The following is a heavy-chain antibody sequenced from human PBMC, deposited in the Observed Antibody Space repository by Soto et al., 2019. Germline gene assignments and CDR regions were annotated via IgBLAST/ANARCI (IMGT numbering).Heavy chain of an antibody. J-gene: IGHJ6*04. D-gene: IGHD1-26*01. CDR2: IIDSGGST. Sequence: GSLRLSCAASGFTFSSCAMGWVRQAPGKGLEWVSDIIDSGGSTYYADAVKGRFTISRDNSKSTLYLQMNSLRAEDTAVYYCGKGRSYYYYYGVDVWGKGTTVPVSS. CDR3: GKGRSYYYYYGVDV. CDR1: GFTFSSCA. V-gene: IGHV3-23*01.